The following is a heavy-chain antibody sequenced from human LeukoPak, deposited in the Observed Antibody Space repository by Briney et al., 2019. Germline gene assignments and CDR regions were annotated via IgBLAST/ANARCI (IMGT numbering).Heavy chain of an antibody. CDR3: ASPSASRSSSGWYIGGAFDI. CDR1: GFTFSSYW. CDR2: IYSGGST. D-gene: IGHD6-19*01. J-gene: IGHJ3*02. Sequence: GGSLRLSCAASGFTFSSYWMHWVRHAPGKGLVWVSVIYSGGSTYYADSVKGRFTISRDNSKNTLYLQMNSLRAEDTAVSYCASPSASRSSSGWYIGGAFDIWGQGTMVTVSS. V-gene: IGHV3-53*01.